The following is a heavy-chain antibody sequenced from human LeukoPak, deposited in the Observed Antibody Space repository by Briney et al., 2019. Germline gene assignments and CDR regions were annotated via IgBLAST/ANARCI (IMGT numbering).Heavy chain of an antibody. Sequence: SETLSLTCTVSGGSISSYYWSWIRQPPGKGLEWIGNIYYSGSTNYNPSLKSRVTISVDTSKNQFSLKLSSVTAADTAVYYCVRGEYYYGSGSFDFWGQGTLVTVSS. CDR1: GGSISSYY. V-gene: IGHV4-59*12. J-gene: IGHJ4*02. CDR3: VRGEYYYGSGSFDF. CDR2: IYYSGST. D-gene: IGHD3-10*01.